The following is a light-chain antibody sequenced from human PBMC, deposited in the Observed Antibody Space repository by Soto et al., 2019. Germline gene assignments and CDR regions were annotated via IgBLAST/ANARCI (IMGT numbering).Light chain of an antibody. V-gene: IGKV3-20*01. CDR2: GVY. J-gene: IGKJ5*01. CDR3: HQYGRSPPSSP. CDR1: EIIKTYY. Sequence: MVLTQSPGTLSLSPGETATLSCKASEIIKTYYFGWYQQKPGQSPRLIINGVYTRASGVPDRFSGRGSGTDFTLTISRLEPEDFAVYYCHQYGRSPPSSPFAQGTPLEI.